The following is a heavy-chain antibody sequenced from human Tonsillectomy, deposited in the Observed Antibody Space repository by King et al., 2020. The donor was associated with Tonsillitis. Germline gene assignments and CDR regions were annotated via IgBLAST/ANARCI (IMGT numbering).Heavy chain of an antibody. CDR3: AKDSSGWYNYYYGMDV. Sequence: VQLVESGGVVVQPGGSLRLSCAASGFTIDDYTMHWVRQAPGKGLEWVSLISWDGGSTYYADSVKGRFTISRDNSKNSLYLQMNSLRTEDTALYYCAKDSSGWYNYYYGMDVWGQGTTVTVSS. J-gene: IGHJ6*02. V-gene: IGHV3-43*01. CDR2: ISWDGGST. D-gene: IGHD6-19*01. CDR1: GFTIDDYT.